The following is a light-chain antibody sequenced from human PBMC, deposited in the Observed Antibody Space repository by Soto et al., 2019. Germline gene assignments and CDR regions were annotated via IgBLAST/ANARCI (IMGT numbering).Light chain of an antibody. CDR3: SSYTSSPTYV. J-gene: IGLJ1*01. V-gene: IGLV2-14*01. CDR1: SSDIGAYNY. CDR2: EVS. Sequence: QSALTQPASVSGSPGQSIAISCTGTSSDIGAYNYVSWYQQHPGKAPKLMIYEVSNRPSGVSNRFSGSKSGNTASLTISGLQAEDEADYYCSSYTSSPTYVFGTGTKVTVL.